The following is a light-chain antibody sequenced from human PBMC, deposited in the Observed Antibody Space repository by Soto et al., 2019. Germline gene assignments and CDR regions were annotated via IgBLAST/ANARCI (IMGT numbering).Light chain of an antibody. Sequence: QSVLTQPASVSGSPGQSITISCTGTSSNVGSYNLVSWYQQHPGEAPKLIIYEVTKRPSGVSNRFSGSKSANTASLTISGLQPEDAADYYCCSCAGSDTMIFGGGTQLTVL. V-gene: IGLV2-23*02. J-gene: IGLJ2*01. CDR3: CSCAGSDTMI. CDR1: SSNVGSYNL. CDR2: EVT.